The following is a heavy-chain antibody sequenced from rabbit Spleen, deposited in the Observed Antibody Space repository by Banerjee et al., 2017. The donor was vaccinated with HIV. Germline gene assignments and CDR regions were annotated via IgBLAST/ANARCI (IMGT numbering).Heavy chain of an antibody. D-gene: IGHD4-2*01. Sequence: QEQLEESGGDLVKPEGSLTLTCTASGFSFSSSYYMCWVRQAPGKGLEWIACIGVGSSGSTYYATWAKGRFTVSKTSSTTVTLQMTSLTAADTATYFCARNIYGGSDVNLWGPGTLVTVS. V-gene: IGHV1S45*01. CDR2: IGVGSSGST. J-gene: IGHJ4*01. CDR1: GFSFSSSYY. CDR3: ARNIYGGSDVNL.